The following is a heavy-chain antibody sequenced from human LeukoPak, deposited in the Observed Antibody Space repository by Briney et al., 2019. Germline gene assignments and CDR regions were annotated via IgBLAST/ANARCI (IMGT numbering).Heavy chain of an antibody. J-gene: IGHJ4*02. D-gene: IGHD6-6*01. CDR3: ARERGYSRSLGYFDY. CDR2: IKQDGSEK. CDR1: GFTFSSYW. V-gene: IGHV3-7*01. Sequence: AESLRLSCAAYGFTFSSYWMSWARQAPGKGLEWVANIKQDGSEKYYVYSVKGRFTISRDNAKNSLYLQMNRLRAEDTAVYYCARERGYSRSLGYFDYWGQGTLVTVFS.